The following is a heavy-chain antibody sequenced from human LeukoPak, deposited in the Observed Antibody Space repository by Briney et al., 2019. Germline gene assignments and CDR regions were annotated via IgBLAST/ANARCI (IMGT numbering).Heavy chain of an antibody. J-gene: IGHJ6*03. D-gene: IGHD4-17*01. Sequence: SDTLSLTCTVSVGSISSSYWSWMRQPAGRAREWIGHIYTFGITNCIPSLKSRVTMSLDTSKNQFSLKLSSVTAADTAVYYCAMTTGYYYYYYYMDVWGKGTTVTVSS. CDR2: IYTFGIT. CDR3: AMTTGYYYYYYYMDV. V-gene: IGHV4-4*07. CDR1: VGSISSSY.